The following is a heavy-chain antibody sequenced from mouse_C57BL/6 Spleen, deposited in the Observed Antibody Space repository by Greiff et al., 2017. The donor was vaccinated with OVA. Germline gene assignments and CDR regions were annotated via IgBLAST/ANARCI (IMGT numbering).Heavy chain of an antibody. V-gene: IGHV1-53*01. J-gene: IGHJ1*03. CDR3: ARIGDSDNGGYFDV. Sequence: QVHLQQSGTELVKPGASVKLSCKASGYTFTDYYMHWVKQRPGQGLEWIGNINPNNGGTNYTQKFKSKATLTVDKSSNTASMQLSSLTSEDSADYYGARIGDSDNGGYFDVWGKGTTVTVSS. CDR2: INPNNGGT. D-gene: IGHD2-13*01. CDR1: GYTFTDYY.